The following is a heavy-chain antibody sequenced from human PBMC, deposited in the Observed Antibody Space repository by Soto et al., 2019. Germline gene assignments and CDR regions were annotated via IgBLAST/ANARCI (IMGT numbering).Heavy chain of an antibody. Sequence: EVQLVESGGGLVQPGGSLRLSCAASGFTFSSYSMNWVRQAPGKGLEWVSYISSSSSTIYYADSVKGRFTISRDNAKNSLYLQMNSLRAEDTAVYYCASEGVDDYIWGRVYYMDVWGKGTTVTVSS. CDR3: ASEGVDDYIWGRVYYMDV. D-gene: IGHD3-16*01. CDR2: ISSSSSTI. J-gene: IGHJ6*03. CDR1: GFTFSSYS. V-gene: IGHV3-48*01.